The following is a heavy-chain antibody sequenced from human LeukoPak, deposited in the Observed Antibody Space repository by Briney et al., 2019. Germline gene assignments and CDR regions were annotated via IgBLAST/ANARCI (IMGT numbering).Heavy chain of an antibody. D-gene: IGHD4-17*01. CDR1: GGSISSGGYY. CDR2: IYTSGST. CDR3: ARDRDYGDSFDY. V-gene: IGHV4-61*02. Sequence: SQTLSLTCTVSGGSISSGGYYWSWIRQPAGKGLEWIGRIYTSGSTNYNPSLKSRVTMSVDTSKNQFSLKLSSVTAADTAVYYCARDRDYGDSFDYWGQGTLVTVSS. J-gene: IGHJ4*02.